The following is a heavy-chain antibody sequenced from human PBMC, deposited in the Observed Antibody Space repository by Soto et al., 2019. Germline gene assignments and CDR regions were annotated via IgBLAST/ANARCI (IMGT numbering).Heavy chain of an antibody. D-gene: IGHD3-16*01. CDR2: ISYDGDNK. CDR3: ARPWGQLSTYYYGMDT. CDR1: GFTFRNYA. J-gene: IGHJ6*02. Sequence: PGESLKISCAASGFTFRNYAMHWVRQAPGKGLEWVATISYDGDNKYYTDSVKGPFTISRDNSKNTLYLQMNSLRPEDTAVYYCARPWGQLSTYYYGMDTWGQGTTVTVSS. V-gene: IGHV3-30-3*01.